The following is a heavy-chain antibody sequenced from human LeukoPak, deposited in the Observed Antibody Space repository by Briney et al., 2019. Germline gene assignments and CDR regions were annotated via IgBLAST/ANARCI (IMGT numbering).Heavy chain of an antibody. CDR1: GYTFTSYG. D-gene: IGHD2-21*02. CDR2: ISAYNGNT. J-gene: IGHJ5*02. CDR3: ARDLGVVTTNWFDP. V-gene: IGHV1-18*01. Sequence: ASVKVSCKASGYTFTSYGISWVRQAPGQGLEWMGWISAYNGNTNYAQKLQGRVTMTTDTSTSTAYMELRSLRSDDTAVYYCARDLGVVTTNWFDPWGQGTLVTVSS.